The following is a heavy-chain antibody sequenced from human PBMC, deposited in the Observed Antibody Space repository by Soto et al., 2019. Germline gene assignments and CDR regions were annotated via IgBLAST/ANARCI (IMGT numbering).Heavy chain of an antibody. CDR3: AHRVLRTVFGLVTTTAIYFDF. D-gene: IGHD3-3*01. V-gene: IGHV2-5*05. Sequence: QTTLNESGPTQVKPRQTLTLTCTFSGFSLTTSGVGVGWIRQSPGKAPEWLALIYWDDDKRYGPSLKSRLTITKDTSKNQVVLTMAALDPADTATYYCAHRVLRTVFGLVTTTAIYFDFWGQGTPVAVSS. CDR2: IYWDDDK. CDR1: GFSLTTSGVG. J-gene: IGHJ4*02.